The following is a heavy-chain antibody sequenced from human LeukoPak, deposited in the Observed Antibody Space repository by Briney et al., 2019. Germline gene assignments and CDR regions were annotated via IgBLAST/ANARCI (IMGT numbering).Heavy chain of an antibody. V-gene: IGHV3-21*01. CDR1: GFTFSNYD. CDR2: ISSSSSSI. J-gene: IGHJ6*03. CDR3: ARVGDFWSGLLVYHYMDV. D-gene: IGHD3-3*01. Sequence: GGSLRLSCATSGFTFSNYDMIWVRQAPGKGLEWVSSISSSSSSIYYADSLKGRSTISRDNAKISLYLQMNSLRADDTALYYCARVGDFWSGLLVYHYMDVWGKGTTVTVSS.